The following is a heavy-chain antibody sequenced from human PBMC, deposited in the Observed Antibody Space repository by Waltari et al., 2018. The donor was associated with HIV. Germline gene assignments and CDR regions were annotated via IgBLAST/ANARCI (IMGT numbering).Heavy chain of an antibody. CDR2: ISGSGGST. CDR3: AKGAEGLRLGESKRSPYYFDY. CDR1: GFTFSSYA. V-gene: IGHV3-23*01. D-gene: IGHD3-16*01. J-gene: IGHJ4*02. Sequence: EVQLLESGGGLVQPGGSLRLSCAASGFTFSSYAMSWVRQAPGKGLEWVSAISGSGGSTYYADSVKGRFTISRDNPKNTRYLQMNSLRAEDTAVYYCAKGAEGLRLGESKRSPYYFDYWGQGTLVTVSS.